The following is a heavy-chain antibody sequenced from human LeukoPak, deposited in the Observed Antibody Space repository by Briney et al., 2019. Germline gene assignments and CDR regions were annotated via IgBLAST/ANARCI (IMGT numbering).Heavy chain of an antibody. V-gene: IGHV3-66*01. CDR3: AKGRVAITNYFDY. J-gene: IGHJ4*02. D-gene: IGHD5-12*01. Sequence: GGSLRLSCAASEFSVGSNYMTWVRQAPGKGLEWVSLIYSGGSTYYADSVKGRFTISRDNSKNTLYLQMNSLRAEDTAVYYCAKGRVAITNYFDYWGQGTLVTVSS. CDR1: EFSVGSNY. CDR2: IYSGGST.